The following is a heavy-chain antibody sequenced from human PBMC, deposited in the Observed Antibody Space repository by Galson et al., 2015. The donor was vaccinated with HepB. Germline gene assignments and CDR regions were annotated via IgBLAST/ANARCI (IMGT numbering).Heavy chain of an antibody. J-gene: IGHJ4*02. CDR3: AKGYDSSGYYYGTRFYYFDY. Sequence: SLRLSCAASGFTFSSYAMNWVRQAPGKGLEWVSAISGSGGSTYYADSVKGRFTVSRDNSKNTLYLQMNSLRAEDTAVYYCAKGYDSSGYYYGTRFYYFDYWGQGTLVTVS. CDR2: ISGSGGST. D-gene: IGHD3-22*01. V-gene: IGHV3-23*01. CDR1: GFTFSSYA.